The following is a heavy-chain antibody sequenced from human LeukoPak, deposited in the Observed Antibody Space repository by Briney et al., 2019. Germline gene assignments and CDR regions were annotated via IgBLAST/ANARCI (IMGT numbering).Heavy chain of an antibody. CDR1: GDSISGDY. V-gene: IGHV4-59*01. CDR3: ARGRRCSGGSCYWFDP. Sequence: SETLSLTCNVSGDSISGDYWSWIRQPPGKGLEWIGHIYYSGSTNYNPSLKSRVTISVDASKNHFSLKVSSVTAADTAVYYCARGRRCSGGSCYWFDPWGQGTLVTVSS. J-gene: IGHJ5*02. D-gene: IGHD2-15*01. CDR2: IYYSGST.